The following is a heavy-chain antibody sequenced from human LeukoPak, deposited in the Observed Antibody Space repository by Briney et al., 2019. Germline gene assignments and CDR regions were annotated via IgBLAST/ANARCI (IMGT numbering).Heavy chain of an antibody. J-gene: IGHJ4*02. CDR1: GFTFDDYA. CDR3: ATRKLGNDY. D-gene: IGHD7-27*01. Sequence: PGGSLRLSCAASGFTFDDYAMHWVRQAPGKGLEWVSGISWNSGSIGYADSVKGRFTISRDNAKNSLYLQMNSLRAEDTALYYCATRKLGNDYWGQGTLVTVSS. V-gene: IGHV3-9*01. CDR2: ISWNSGSI.